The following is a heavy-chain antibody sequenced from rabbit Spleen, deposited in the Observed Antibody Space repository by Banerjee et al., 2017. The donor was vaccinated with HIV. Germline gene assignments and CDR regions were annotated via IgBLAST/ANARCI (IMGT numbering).Heavy chain of an antibody. Sequence: QEQLKESGGDLVKPGASLTLTCTTSGLSFNTTYYMCWVRQAPGKGLEWIACIYAGSSGSTYYASWAKGRFTISKTSSTTVTLQMTSLTAADTATYFCARDAGTSFSTYGMDLWGQGTLVTVS. V-gene: IGHV1S45*01. CDR3: ARDAGTSFSTYGMDL. J-gene: IGHJ6*01. CDR2: IYAGSSGST. CDR1: GLSFNTTYY. D-gene: IGHD8-1*01.